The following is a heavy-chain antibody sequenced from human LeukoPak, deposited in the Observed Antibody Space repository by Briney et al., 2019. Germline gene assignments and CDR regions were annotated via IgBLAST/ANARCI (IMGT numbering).Heavy chain of an antibody. V-gene: IGHV4-59*01. D-gene: IGHD3-3*01. J-gene: IGHJ3*02. Sequence: PSETLSLTCTVSGGSISSYYWSWIRQPPGKGLEWIGYIYYSGSTNYNPSLKSRATISVDTSKNQFSLKLSSVTAADTAVYYCARSKDFWSGYRDAFDIWGQGTMVTVSS. CDR1: GGSISSYY. CDR2: IYYSGST. CDR3: ARSKDFWSGYRDAFDI.